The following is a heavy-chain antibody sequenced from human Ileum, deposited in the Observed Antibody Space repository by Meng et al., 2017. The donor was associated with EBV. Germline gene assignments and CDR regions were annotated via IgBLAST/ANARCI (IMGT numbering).Heavy chain of an antibody. CDR2: MSDSGIT. J-gene: IGHJ4*02. V-gene: IGHV4-4*02. Sequence: QVQLQESGPGLVNPSGTLSLTCGVSGGSISVIDWWSWVRQSPEKGLEWIGEMSDSGITHYNPSLKSRVTISADKSNNQFSLKLTSVTSADTAVYFCAKNGEKYFEYWCQGTLVTVAS. CDR3: AKNGEKYFEY. CDR1: GGSISVIDW.